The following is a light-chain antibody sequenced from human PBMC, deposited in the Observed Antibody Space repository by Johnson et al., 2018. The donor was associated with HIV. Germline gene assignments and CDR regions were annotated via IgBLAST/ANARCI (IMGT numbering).Light chain of an antibody. CDR1: TYNIGNNY. Sequence: QSVLTQPPSVSAAPGQKVTISCSGSTYNIGNNYVSWYRHLPGTAPKLLIYDNNKRPSGIPDRFSGSKSGSSATLGITGLPTGDDADYYCGTWDSSLSAGVFGTGTKVTVL. CDR3: GTWDSSLSAGV. J-gene: IGLJ1*01. CDR2: DNN. V-gene: IGLV1-51*01.